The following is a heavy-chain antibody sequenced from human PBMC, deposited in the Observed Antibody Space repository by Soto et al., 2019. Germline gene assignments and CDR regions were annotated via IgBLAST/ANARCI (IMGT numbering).Heavy chain of an antibody. CDR1: GGSISSGGYS. J-gene: IGHJ1*01. V-gene: IGHV4-30-2*01. CDR2: IYHSGST. CDR3: ARAYYVFWSGSIGGGYFQH. D-gene: IGHD3-3*01. Sequence: QLQLQESGSGLVKPSQTLSLTCAVSGGSISSGGYSWSWIRQPPGKGLEWIGYIYHSGSTYYNPSLKSRVTLSVDRSKNQFSLKLSSVTAADTAVYYCARAYYVFWSGSIGGGYFQHWGQGTLVTVSS.